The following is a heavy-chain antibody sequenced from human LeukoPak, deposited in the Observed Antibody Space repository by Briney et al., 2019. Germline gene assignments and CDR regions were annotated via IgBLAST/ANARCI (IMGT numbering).Heavy chain of an antibody. CDR1: GGSISSGSYY. CDR3: ARGYGSGSTNWFDP. Sequence: SETLSLTCTVSGGSISSGSYYWSWIRQPAGKGLEWIGRIYTSGSTNYNPSLKSRVTISVDTSKNQFSLKLSSVTAADTAVYYCARGYGSGSTNWFDPWGQGTLVTVSS. D-gene: IGHD3-10*01. J-gene: IGHJ5*02. CDR2: IYTSGST. V-gene: IGHV4-61*02.